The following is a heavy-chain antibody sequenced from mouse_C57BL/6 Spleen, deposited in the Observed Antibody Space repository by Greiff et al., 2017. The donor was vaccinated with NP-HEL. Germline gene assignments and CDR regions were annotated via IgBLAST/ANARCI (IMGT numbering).Heavy chain of an antibody. V-gene: IGHV1-50*01. CDR1: GYTFTSYW. CDR2: IDPSDSYT. CDR3: ARALYGSSHWYFDV. Sequence: VQLQQPGAELVKPGASVKLSCKASGYTFTSYWMQWVKQRPGQGLEWIGEIDPSDSYTNYNQKFKGKATLTVDTSSSTAYMQLSSLTSEDSAVDYCARALYGSSHWYFDVWGTGTTVTVSS. J-gene: IGHJ1*03. D-gene: IGHD1-1*01.